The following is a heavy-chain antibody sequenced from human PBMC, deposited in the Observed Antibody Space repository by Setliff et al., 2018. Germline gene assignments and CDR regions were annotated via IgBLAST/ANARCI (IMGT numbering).Heavy chain of an antibody. J-gene: IGHJ4*02. CDR2: IYTTWST. D-gene: IGHD1-1*01. CDR1: GGSVGNSYYY. V-gene: IGHV4-61*10. CDR3: AKGGTYRYFDF. Sequence: SETLSLTCTVSGGSVGNSYYYWNWIRQPAGKGLEWIGRIYTTWSTNYNPPLKSRVTMSVDTSKNQFSLKLTSVTAADTAFYFCAKGGTYRYFDFWGQGTLVTVSS.